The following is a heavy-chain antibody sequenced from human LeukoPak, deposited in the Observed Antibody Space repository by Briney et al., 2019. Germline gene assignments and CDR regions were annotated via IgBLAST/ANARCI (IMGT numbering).Heavy chain of an antibody. CDR2: ISGSGGST. J-gene: IGHJ6*02. V-gene: IGHV3-23*01. CDR3: AKERCTNAVCYFGSGMDV. D-gene: IGHD2-8*01. CDR1: GFTFSSYA. Sequence: GALRLSCAASGFTFSSYAMSWVRPAPGKGLEWVSAISGSGGSTYYADSVKGRFTISRDNSKNTLYLQMNSLRAEDTAVYYCAKERCTNAVCYFGSGMDVWGQGTTVTVSS.